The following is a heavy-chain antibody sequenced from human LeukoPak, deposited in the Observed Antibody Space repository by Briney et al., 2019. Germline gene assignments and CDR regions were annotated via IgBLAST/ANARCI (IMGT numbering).Heavy chain of an antibody. CDR3: ARGSTYYDSSGQVPFDY. J-gene: IGHJ4*02. CDR1: GFTFSTYS. D-gene: IGHD3-22*01. Sequence: GGSLRLSCAASGFTFSTYSMNWVRQAPGKGLEWVSYISSSSSTIYYADSVKGRFTIARDNAKNSLYLQMNSLRAEDTAVYYCARGSTYYDSSGQVPFDYWGQGTLVTVSS. V-gene: IGHV3-48*01. CDR2: ISSSSSTI.